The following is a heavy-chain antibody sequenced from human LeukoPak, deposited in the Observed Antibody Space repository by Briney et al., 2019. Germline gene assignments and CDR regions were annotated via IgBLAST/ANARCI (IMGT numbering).Heavy chain of an antibody. D-gene: IGHD1-26*01. CDR3: ARRSTSGSYWDYFDY. J-gene: IGHJ4*02. CDR1: GGSISSYY. Sequence: KPSETLSLTCAFSGGSISSYYWSWIRQPPGKGLEWIGYIHYSGSTNYNPSLKSRVTISVDTSKNQFSLRLISVTAADTAVYYCARRSTSGSYWDYFDYWGQGTLVTVSS. CDR2: IHYSGST. V-gene: IGHV4-59*08.